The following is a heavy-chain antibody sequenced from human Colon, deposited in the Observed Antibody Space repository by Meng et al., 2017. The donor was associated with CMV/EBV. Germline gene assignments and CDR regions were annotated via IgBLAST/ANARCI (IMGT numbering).Heavy chain of an antibody. V-gene: IGHV3-7*01. Sequence: GESLKISCEASGFNFQNYYMTWVRQAPGKGLEWVASIKQDGGEKFYSDSVKGRFSISRDYVNNSVYLQMNTLRVEDTAVYFCARESTTFSSGWYDACDIWGRGTMVTVSS. CDR2: IKQDGGEK. J-gene: IGHJ3*02. CDR3: ARESTTFSSGWYDACDI. CDR1: GFNFQNYY. D-gene: IGHD6-19*01.